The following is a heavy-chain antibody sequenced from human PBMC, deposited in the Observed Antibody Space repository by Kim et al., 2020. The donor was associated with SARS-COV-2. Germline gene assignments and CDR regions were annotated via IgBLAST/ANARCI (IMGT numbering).Heavy chain of an antibody. J-gene: IGHJ3*02. Sequence: SETLSLTCTVSGGSISSSSYYWGWIRQPPGKGLEWIGSIYYSGSTYYNPSLKSRVTISVDTSKNQFSLKLSSVTAADTAVYYCARHGDSSGWYRVGAFDIWGQGTMVTVSS. D-gene: IGHD6-19*01. CDR3: ARHGDSSGWYRVGAFDI. V-gene: IGHV4-39*01. CDR1: GGSISSSSYY. CDR2: IYYSGST.